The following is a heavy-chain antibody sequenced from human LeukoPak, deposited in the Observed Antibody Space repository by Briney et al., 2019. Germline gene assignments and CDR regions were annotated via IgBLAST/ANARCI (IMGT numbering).Heavy chain of an antibody. V-gene: IGHV1-8*01. CDR3: ARGNLRITMIVVVILRRLDWFDP. CDR1: GYTFTSYD. J-gene: IGHJ5*02. CDR2: MNPNSGNT. Sequence: GASVTVSCTASGYTFTSYDINWVRQATGQGLEWMGWMNPNSGNTGYAQKFQGRVTMTRNTSISTAYMELSSLRSEDTAVYYCARGNLRITMIVVVILRRLDWFDPWGQGTLVTVSS. D-gene: IGHD3-22*01.